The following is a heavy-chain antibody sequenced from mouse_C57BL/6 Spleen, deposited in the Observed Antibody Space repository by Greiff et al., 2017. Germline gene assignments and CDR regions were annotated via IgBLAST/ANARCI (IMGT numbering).Heavy chain of an antibody. CDR3: SAGRTMVTRWGD. Sequence: QVQLQQPGAELVKPGASVKLSCKASGYTFTSYWMQWVKQRPGQGLEWIGEIDPSDSYTNYNQKFKGKATLTVDTSSSTAYIQLRSLKSADAAVYDCSAGRTMVTRWGDWGQGTTLTVSA. V-gene: IGHV1-50*01. CDR2: IDPSDSYT. J-gene: IGHJ2*01. D-gene: IGHD2-2*01. CDR1: GYTFTSYW.